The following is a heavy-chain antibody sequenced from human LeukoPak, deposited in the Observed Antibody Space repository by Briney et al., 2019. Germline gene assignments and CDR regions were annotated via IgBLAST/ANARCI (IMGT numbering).Heavy chain of an antibody. CDR2: INPNSGGT. D-gene: IGHD3-16*01. J-gene: IGHJ5*02. V-gene: IGHV1-2*06. Sequence: ASVKVSCKASVYTFTGYFMHWVRQAPGQGLEWMGRINPNSGGTNYAQKFQGRVTMTRETSISTAYMELSRLRSDDTAVYYCARGDGIHNGGEDWFDPWGQGTLVTVSS. CDR3: ARGDGIHNGGEDWFDP. CDR1: VYTFTGYF.